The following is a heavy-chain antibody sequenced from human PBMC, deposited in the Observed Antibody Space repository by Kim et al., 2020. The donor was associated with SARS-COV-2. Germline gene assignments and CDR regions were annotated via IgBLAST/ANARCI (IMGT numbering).Heavy chain of an antibody. CDR1: GGTFSSYA. Sequence: SVKVSCKASGGTFSSYAISWVRQAPGQGLEWMGGIIPIFGTANYAQKFQGRVTITADESTSTAYMELSSLRSEDTAVYYCARLGYSYAQGNWFDPWGQGTLVTVSS. V-gene: IGHV1-69*13. D-gene: IGHD5-18*01. J-gene: IGHJ5*02. CDR3: ARLGYSYAQGNWFDP. CDR2: IIPIFGTA.